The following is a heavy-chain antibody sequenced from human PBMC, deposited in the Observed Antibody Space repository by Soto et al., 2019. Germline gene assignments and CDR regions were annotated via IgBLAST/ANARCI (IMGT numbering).Heavy chain of an antibody. D-gene: IGHD5-18*01. CDR3: ARTTTWIQLRGGWDY. CDR2: ISAYNGNT. J-gene: IGHJ4*02. CDR1: GYTFTSYG. V-gene: IGHV1-18*04. Sequence: GASVKVSCKASGYTFTSYGISWVRQAPGQGLEWMGWISAYNGNTNYAQKLQGRVTMTTDTSTSTAYMELRSLRSDDTAVYYCARTTTWIQLRGGWDYWGQGTLVTVSS.